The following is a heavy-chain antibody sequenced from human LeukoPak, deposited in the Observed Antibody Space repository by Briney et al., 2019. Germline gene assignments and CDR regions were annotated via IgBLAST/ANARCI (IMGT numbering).Heavy chain of an antibody. D-gene: IGHD2-15*01. Sequence: SETLSLTCTVSGVSISSYYWSWIRQPAGKGLEWIARIYTSGRTNYNPSLKSRVTMSVDTYKNQFSLKMSSVTAAETAVYYCARVRRVVAADWLDPWGQGTLVTVSS. CDR3: ARVRRVVAADWLDP. CDR2: IYTSGRT. CDR1: GVSISSYY. J-gene: IGHJ5*02. V-gene: IGHV4-4*07.